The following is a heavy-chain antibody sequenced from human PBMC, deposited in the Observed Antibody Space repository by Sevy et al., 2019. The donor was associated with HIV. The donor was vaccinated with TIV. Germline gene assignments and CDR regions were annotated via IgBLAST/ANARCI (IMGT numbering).Heavy chain of an antibody. D-gene: IGHD3-16*01. CDR2: VHHTGST. CDR3: ARQGLGGALRLFDF. Sequence: SETLSLTCVVSGYSISSGYDWAWIRQPPGKGLEWIGSVHHTGSTYYNPSLKSRVTILVDTSNNQFSLKLTSVTAADTAVYYCARQGLGGALRLFDFWGHGTLVTVSS. J-gene: IGHJ4*01. V-gene: IGHV4-38-2*01. CDR1: GYSISSGYD.